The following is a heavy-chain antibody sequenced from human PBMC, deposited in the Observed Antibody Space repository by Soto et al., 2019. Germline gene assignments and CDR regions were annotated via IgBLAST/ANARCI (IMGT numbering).Heavy chain of an antibody. D-gene: IGHD6-19*01. Sequence: ASVKVSCKASGYTFTSYYMHWVRQAPGQGLEWMGIINPSGGSTSYAQKFQGRVTMTRDTSTSTVYMELSSLRSEDTAVYYCARVEPADPGLGVAGSEFDYWGQGTLVTVSS. J-gene: IGHJ4*02. CDR3: ARVEPADPGLGVAGSEFDY. CDR2: INPSGGST. CDR1: GYTFTSYY. V-gene: IGHV1-46*01.